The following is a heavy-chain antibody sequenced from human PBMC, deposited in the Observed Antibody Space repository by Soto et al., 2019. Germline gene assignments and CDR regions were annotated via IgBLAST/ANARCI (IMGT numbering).Heavy chain of an antibody. CDR1: GFTFSSYA. Sequence: QVQLVESGGGVVQPGRSLRLSCAASGFTFSSYAMHWVRQAPGKGLEWVAVISYDGSNKYYADSVKGRFTISRDNSKNTLYLQMNSLRAEDTAVYYCARDLLDRPPGFDPWGQGTLVTVSS. CDR3: ARDLLDRPPGFDP. V-gene: IGHV3-30-3*01. J-gene: IGHJ5*02. CDR2: ISYDGSNK. D-gene: IGHD1-1*01.